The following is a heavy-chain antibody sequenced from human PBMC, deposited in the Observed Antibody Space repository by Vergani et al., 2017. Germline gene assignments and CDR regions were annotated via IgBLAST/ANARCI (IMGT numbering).Heavy chain of an antibody. D-gene: IGHD3-22*01. Sequence: EVQLVESGGGLVQPGGSLRLSCAASGFTFSSYWMSWVRQAPGKGLGWVANIKQDGSEKYYVDSVKGRFTISRDNAKNSLYQQMNSLRAEYTAVYYCARDETQATYYYDSSGPTFDYWGQGTLVTVSS. CDR1: GFTFSSYW. CDR2: IKQDGSEK. V-gene: IGHV3-7*03. CDR3: ARDETQATYYYDSSGPTFDY. J-gene: IGHJ4*02.